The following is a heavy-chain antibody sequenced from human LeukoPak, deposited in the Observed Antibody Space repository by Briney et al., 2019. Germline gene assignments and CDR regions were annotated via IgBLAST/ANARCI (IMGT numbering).Heavy chain of an antibody. J-gene: IGHJ4*02. D-gene: IGHD3-3*01. V-gene: IGHV3-23*01. CDR3: ARRTWEWGFFDY. CDR2: IRGSDDAT. Sequence: SGGSLRLSCAASGFTFTSYVMSWVRQAPGKGLEWVSTIRGSDDATYYADSVKGRLTISRDNSKNTLYLQMNSLRADDTALYYCARRTWEWGFFDYWGQGTLVTVSS. CDR1: GFTFTSYV.